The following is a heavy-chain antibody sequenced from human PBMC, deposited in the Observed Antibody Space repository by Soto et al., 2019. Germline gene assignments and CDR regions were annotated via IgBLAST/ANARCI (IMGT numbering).Heavy chain of an antibody. CDR3: ARDMEGTTVTTGYYYYGMDV. CDR2: MNPNSGNT. Sequence: ASVKVSCKASGYTFTSYDINWVRQATGQGLEWMGWMNPNSGNTGYAQKFQGRVTMTRNTSISTAYMELGSLRSEDTAVYYCARDMEGTTVTTGYYYYGMDVWGQGTTVTV. J-gene: IGHJ6*02. D-gene: IGHD4-17*01. V-gene: IGHV1-8*01. CDR1: GYTFTSYD.